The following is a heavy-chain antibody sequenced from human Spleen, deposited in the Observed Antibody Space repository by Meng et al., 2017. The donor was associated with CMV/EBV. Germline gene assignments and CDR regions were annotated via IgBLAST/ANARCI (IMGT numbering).Heavy chain of an antibody. Sequence: GGSLRLSCAASGFTFSSYWMHWVRQAPGKGLVWVSRINSDGSSTSYADSVKGRFTISRDNAKNSLYLQMNSLRAEDTALYYCARAGYCTNGVCYTAWFDPWGQGTLVTVSS. J-gene: IGHJ5*02. CDR3: ARAGYCTNGVCYTAWFDP. D-gene: IGHD2-8*01. CDR2: INSDGSST. V-gene: IGHV3-74*01. CDR1: GFTFSSYW.